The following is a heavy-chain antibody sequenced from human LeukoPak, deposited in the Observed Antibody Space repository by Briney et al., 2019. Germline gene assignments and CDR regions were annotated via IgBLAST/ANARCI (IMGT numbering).Heavy chain of an antibody. V-gene: IGHV1-18*01. CDR1: GYTFTSYG. CDR2: ISAYNGNT. CDR3: ARLSGSYWDYFDY. Sequence: GASVKVSCKASGYTFTSYGISWVRQAPGQGLEWMGWISAYNGNTNYAQKFRGRVTMTRDTSISTAYMELSRLRSDDTAVYYCARLSGSYWDYFDYWGQGTLVTVSS. J-gene: IGHJ4*02. D-gene: IGHD1-26*01.